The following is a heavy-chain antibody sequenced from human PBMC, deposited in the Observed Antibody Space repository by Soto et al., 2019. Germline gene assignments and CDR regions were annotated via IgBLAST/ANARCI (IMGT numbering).Heavy chain of an antibody. V-gene: IGHV3-13*04. J-gene: IGHJ6*02. CDR1: GFTFSSYD. Sequence: EVQLVESGGGLVQPGGSLRLSCAASGFTFSSYDMHWVRQATGKGLEWVSAIGTAGDTYYPGSVKGRFTISRENAKNSLYLQMNSLRAGDTAVYYCARSPPGGYHYYYGLDVWGQGPTVTVSS. D-gene: IGHD3-22*01. CDR2: IGTAGDT. CDR3: ARSPPGGYHYYYGLDV.